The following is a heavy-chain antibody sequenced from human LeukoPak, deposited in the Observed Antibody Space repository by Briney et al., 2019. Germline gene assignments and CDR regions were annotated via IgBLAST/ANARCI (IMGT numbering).Heavy chain of an antibody. J-gene: IGHJ4*02. V-gene: IGHV4-4*07. CDR2: TYSTGST. CDR3: ARQIASAGTAGFDF. Sequence: SETLSLTCTVSGGSISSYYWSWIRQPAGKGLEWIGRTYSTGSTNYNPSLKSRVTMSVDTSKNRFSLRLRSVTAADTAVYYCARQIASAGTAGFDFWGQGALVTVSS. D-gene: IGHD6-13*01. CDR1: GGSISSYY.